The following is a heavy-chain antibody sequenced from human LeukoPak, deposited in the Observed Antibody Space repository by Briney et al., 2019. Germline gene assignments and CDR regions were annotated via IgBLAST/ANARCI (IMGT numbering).Heavy chain of an antibody. D-gene: IGHD3-10*01. CDR2: IYDSGST. Sequence: PSETLSLTCTVSGASINTNNYYWGWIRQPPGKGLEWIGSIYDSGSTYYNPSLKSRVTISVDTSKNQFSLKLSSVTAADTAVYYCARRMSLSGSLNWGQGTLVTVSS. V-gene: IGHV4-39*01. CDR3: ARRMSLSGSLN. CDR1: GASINTNNYY. J-gene: IGHJ4*02.